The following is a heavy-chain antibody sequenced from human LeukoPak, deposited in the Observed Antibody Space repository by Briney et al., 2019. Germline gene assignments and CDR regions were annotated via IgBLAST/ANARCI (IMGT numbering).Heavy chain of an antibody. CDR1: GYTFTSYD. CDR3: ARGGGLSTIFGPGYYGMDV. V-gene: IGHV1-8*01. J-gene: IGHJ6*02. D-gene: IGHD3-3*01. Sequence: GASVKVSCKASGYTFTSYDINWVRQATGQGLEWMGWMNPNSGNTGYAQMFQGRVTMTRNTSISTAYMELSSLRSEDTAVYYCARGGGLSTIFGPGYYGMDVWGQGTTVTVSS. CDR2: MNPNSGNT.